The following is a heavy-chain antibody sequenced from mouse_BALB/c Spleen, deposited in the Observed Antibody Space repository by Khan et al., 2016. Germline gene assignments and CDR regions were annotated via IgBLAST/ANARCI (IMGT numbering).Heavy chain of an antibody. D-gene: IGHD1-2*01. V-gene: IGHV3-2*02. J-gene: IGHJ2*01. CDR2: ISYSGST. CDR3: ARTARIKY. Sequence: EVQLQESGPGLVKPSQSLSLTCTVTGYSITSGYGWKWIRQFPGNKLEWMGYISYSGSTNYNPSLKSRISITRDTYKNQFFLQLNSVTTEDTATYYCARTARIKYWGQGTTLTVSS. CDR1: GYSITSGYG.